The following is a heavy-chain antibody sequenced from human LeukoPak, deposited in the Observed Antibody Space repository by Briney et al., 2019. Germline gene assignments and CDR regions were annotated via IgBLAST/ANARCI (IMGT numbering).Heavy chain of an antibody. Sequence: GGSLRLSCAASGFTFSSYAMSWVRQAPGKGLEWVSAMWCSGGHTYYADSVKGRFTIARDNSKNTLYLQMNSLRAEDTAVYYCAKDRDIVVVVAAPAAYFDYWGQGTLVTVSS. CDR2: MWCSGGHT. J-gene: IGHJ4*02. CDR1: GFTFSSYA. V-gene: IGHV3-23*01. CDR3: AKDRDIVVVVAAPAAYFDY. D-gene: IGHD2-15*01.